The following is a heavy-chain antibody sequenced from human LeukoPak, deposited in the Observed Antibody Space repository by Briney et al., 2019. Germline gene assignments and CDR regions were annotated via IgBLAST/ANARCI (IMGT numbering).Heavy chain of an antibody. Sequence: ASVKVSCKASGYTFTGYYMHWVRQAPGQGLEWMGWINPNSGGTNYAQKFQGRVTMTRDTSISTAYMELSSLRSDDTAVYYCARVGDAATLFDYWGQGTLVTVSS. D-gene: IGHD5-18*01. CDR1: GYTFTGYY. CDR2: INPNSGGT. CDR3: ARVGDAATLFDY. J-gene: IGHJ4*02. V-gene: IGHV1-2*02.